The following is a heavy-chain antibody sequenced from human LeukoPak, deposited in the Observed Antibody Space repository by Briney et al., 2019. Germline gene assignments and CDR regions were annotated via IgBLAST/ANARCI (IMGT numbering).Heavy chain of an antibody. CDR2: INHSGST. J-gene: IGHJ5*02. Sequence: PSETLSLTCAVYGGSFSGYYWSWIRQPPGKGLERIGEINHSGSTNYNPSLKSQVTISVDTSKNQFSLKLSSVTAADTAVYYCARSYDFWRKYNNWFDPWGQGTLVTVSS. D-gene: IGHD3-3*01. CDR3: ARSYDFWRKYNNWFDP. CDR1: GGSFSGYY. V-gene: IGHV4-34*01.